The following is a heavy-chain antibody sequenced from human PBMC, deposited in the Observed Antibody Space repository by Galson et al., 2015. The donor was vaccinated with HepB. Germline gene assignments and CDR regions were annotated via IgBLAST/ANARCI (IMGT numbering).Heavy chain of an antibody. CDR3: AREAAIAAPATFDY. D-gene: IGHD6-13*01. CDR1: GFTFNDHA. V-gene: IGHV3-9*01. J-gene: IGHJ4*02. CDR2: ISWNSGST. Sequence: SLRLSCAASGFTFNDHALHWVRQAPGKGLEWVSGISWNSGSTTYADSVKGRFIISRDNAKNSLYLQMDSLRAEDTAAYYCAREAAIAAPATFDYWGPGTLVTVSS.